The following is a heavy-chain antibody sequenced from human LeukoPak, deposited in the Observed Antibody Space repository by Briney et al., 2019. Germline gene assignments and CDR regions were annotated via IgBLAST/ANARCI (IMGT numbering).Heavy chain of an antibody. D-gene: IGHD2/OR15-2a*01. CDR3: TRKYFDL. Sequence: GGSLRLSCAASGFTFSDYWMHWVRQAPGKGLEWVANIKQDGSEKYYVDSVKGRFTISRDNAKNPLYLQMNSLRAEDTAVYYRTRKYFDLWGQGTLVTVSS. CDR2: IKQDGSEK. J-gene: IGHJ4*02. CDR1: GFTFSDYW. V-gene: IGHV3-7*01.